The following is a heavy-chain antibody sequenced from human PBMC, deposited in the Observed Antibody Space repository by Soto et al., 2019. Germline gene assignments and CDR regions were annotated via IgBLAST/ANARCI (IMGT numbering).Heavy chain of an antibody. Sequence: GVSLGLSCSASGFPFSSYSMNWVRQAPGKGLEWVSSISSSSSYIYYADSVKGRFTISRDNAKNSLYLQMNSLRAEDTAVYYCARDQRRSSWYDECGKGTRVTVSS. CDR2: ISSSSSYI. J-gene: IGHJ5*02. CDR3: ARDQRRSSWYDE. CDR1: GFPFSSYS. V-gene: IGHV3-21*01. D-gene: IGHD6-13*01.